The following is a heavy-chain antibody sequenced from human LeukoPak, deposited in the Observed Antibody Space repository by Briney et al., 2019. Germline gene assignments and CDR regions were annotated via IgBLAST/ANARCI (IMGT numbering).Heavy chain of an antibody. CDR1: GGTFSSYA. CDR3: AGSHYGSGSYWWFDP. J-gene: IGHJ5*02. D-gene: IGHD3-10*01. CDR2: IIPILGIA. V-gene: IGHV1-69*04. Sequence: GSSVKVSCKASGGTFSSYAISWVRQAPGQGLEWMGRIIPILGIANYAQKFQGRVTITADKSTSTAYMELSSLRSEDTAVYYCAGSHYGSGSYWWFDPWGQGTLVTVSS.